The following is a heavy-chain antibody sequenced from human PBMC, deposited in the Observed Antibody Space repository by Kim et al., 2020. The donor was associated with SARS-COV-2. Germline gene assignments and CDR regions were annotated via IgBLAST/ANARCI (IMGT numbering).Heavy chain of an antibody. J-gene: IGHJ5*02. V-gene: IGHV3-13*01. CDR2: T. D-gene: IGHD4-17*01. CDR3: ARGATTGGFDP. Sequence: TTYQGSMKGPFTLSRENAKSSLYLQMNSLRAGDTAVYYCARGATTGGFDPWGQGTLVTVSS.